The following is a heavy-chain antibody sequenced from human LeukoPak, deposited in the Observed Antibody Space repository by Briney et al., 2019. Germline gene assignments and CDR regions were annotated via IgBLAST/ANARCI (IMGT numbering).Heavy chain of an antibody. J-gene: IGHJ3*02. CDR3: ASSSGSYSAFDI. V-gene: IGHV1-8*01. Sequence: ASVKVSCRASGYTFTSYDINWVRQATGQGLEWMGWMNPNSGNTGYAQKFQGRVTMTRNTSISTAYMELSSLRSEDTAVYYCASSSGSYSAFDIWGQGTMVTVSS. CDR2: MNPNSGNT. CDR1: GYTFTSYD. D-gene: IGHD1-26*01.